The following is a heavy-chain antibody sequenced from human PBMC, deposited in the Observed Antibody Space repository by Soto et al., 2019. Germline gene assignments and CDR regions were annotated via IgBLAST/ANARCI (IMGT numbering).Heavy chain of an antibody. Sequence: ASLKVSCKASGSTFTSYAMHWVRQAPGQRLEWMGWINAGNGNTKYSQKFQGRVTITRDTSASTAYMELSSLRSEDTAVYYCARVGEQWLVQGYNWFDPWGQGTLVTVSS. V-gene: IGHV1-3*01. CDR1: GSTFTSYA. J-gene: IGHJ5*02. D-gene: IGHD6-19*01. CDR2: INAGNGNT. CDR3: ARVGEQWLVQGYNWFDP.